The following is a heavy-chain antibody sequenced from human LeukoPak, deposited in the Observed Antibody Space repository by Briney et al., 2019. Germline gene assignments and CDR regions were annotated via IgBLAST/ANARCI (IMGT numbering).Heavy chain of an antibody. D-gene: IGHD3-3*01. V-gene: IGHV4-31*03. CDR3: ARDLRAYYDFSYGMDV. CDR2: IYHSGST. J-gene: IGHJ6*02. CDR1: GGSISSGGYY. Sequence: TLSLTCTVSGGSISSGGYYWSWIRQHPGKGLEWIGYIYHSGSTYYNPSLKSRVTISVDTSKNQFSLKLSSVTAADTAVYYCARDLRAYYDFSYGMDVWGQGTTVTVSS.